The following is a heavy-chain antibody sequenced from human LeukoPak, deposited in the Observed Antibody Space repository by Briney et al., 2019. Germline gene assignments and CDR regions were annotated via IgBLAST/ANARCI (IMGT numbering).Heavy chain of an antibody. J-gene: IGHJ4*02. CDR2: IYSGGTT. D-gene: IGHD2-2*01. CDR1: GFTVSLNY. CDR3: ARVWGAAMDY. Sequence: GGSLRLSCAASGFTVSLNYMSWVRQAPGKGLEWVSVIYSGGTTYYADSVKGRFTITRDNSKNTLYLQVNSLRAEDTAVYYCARVWGAAMDYWGQGTLVTVSS. V-gene: IGHV3-53*05.